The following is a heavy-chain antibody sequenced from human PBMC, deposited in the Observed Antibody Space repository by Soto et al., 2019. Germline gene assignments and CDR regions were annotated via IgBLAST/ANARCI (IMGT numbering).Heavy chain of an antibody. CDR3: ARGSEPKTEFDY. Sequence: PGGSLRLSCVASGFIFSDHYMDWVRQAPGKGLEWVGRIKNKANSYTTEYAASVKGRFTISRDDSRNSLYLQMNSLKTEDTAVYYCARGSEPKTEFDYWGPGTLVTVSS. CDR2: IKNKANSYTT. CDR1: GFIFSDHY. V-gene: IGHV3-72*01. J-gene: IGHJ4*02.